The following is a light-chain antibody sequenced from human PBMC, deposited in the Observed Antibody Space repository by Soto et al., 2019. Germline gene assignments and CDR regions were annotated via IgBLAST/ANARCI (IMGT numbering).Light chain of an antibody. CDR3: CSYTSSSTFV. CDR2: DVS. Sequence: QSALNQPASVSGSPGQSITISCTGTSSDVGGYNYVSWYQQHPGKAPKLMIYDVSNRPSGVSNRFSGSESGNTASLTISGLQPEDEADYYCCSYTSSSTFVFGSGTKLTVL. J-gene: IGLJ1*01. CDR1: SSDVGGYNY. V-gene: IGLV2-14*01.